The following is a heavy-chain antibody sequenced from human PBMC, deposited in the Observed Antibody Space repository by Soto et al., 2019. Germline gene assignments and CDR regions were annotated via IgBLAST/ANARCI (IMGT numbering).Heavy chain of an antibody. J-gene: IGHJ6*02. V-gene: IGHV1-69*13. CDR3: ARATDSSSSRYYYYYYGMDV. CDR2: IIPIFGTA. Sequence: SVKVSCKASGGTFSSYAISWVRQAPGQGLEWMGGIIPIFGTANYAQKFQGRVTITADESTSTAYMELSSLRSEDTAVYYCARATDSSSSRYYYYYYGMDVWGQGTTVTISS. CDR1: GGTFSSYA. D-gene: IGHD6-6*01.